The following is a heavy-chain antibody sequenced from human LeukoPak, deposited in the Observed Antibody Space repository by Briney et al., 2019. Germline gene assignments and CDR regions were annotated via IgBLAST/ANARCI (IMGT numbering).Heavy chain of an antibody. CDR1: GFTFSSYA. CDR3: AREMGYCSGGSCYSHTTYYYYYMDV. CDR2: ISYDGSNK. Sequence: GRSLRLSCAASGFTFSSYAMHWVRQAPGKGLEWVAVISYDGSNKYYADSVKGRFTISRDNSKNTLYLQINSLRAEDTAVYYCAREMGYCSGGSCYSHTTYYYYYMDVWGKGTTVTVSS. D-gene: IGHD2-15*01. J-gene: IGHJ6*03. V-gene: IGHV3-30*04.